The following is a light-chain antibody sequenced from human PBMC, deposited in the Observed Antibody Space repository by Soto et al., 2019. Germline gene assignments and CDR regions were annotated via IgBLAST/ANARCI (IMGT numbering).Light chain of an antibody. CDR3: QQLNNYPST. V-gene: IGKV1-9*01. CDR1: QGISSY. Sequence: DIQLTQSPSFLSASVGDRVTITCRASQGISSYLAWYQQKPGKAPKLLIYAASTLQSGVPSSFSGSGSGTDFTLTISSLQPEDFATYYCQQLNNYPSTFGGGTKVDIK. J-gene: IGKJ4*01. CDR2: AAS.